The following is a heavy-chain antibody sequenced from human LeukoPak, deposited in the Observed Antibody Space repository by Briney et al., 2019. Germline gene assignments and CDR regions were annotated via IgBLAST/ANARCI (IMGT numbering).Heavy chain of an antibody. CDR2: INHSGST. CDR1: GGSFSGYY. J-gene: IGHJ5*02. D-gene: IGHD3-3*01. Sequence: SETLSLTCAVYGGSFSGYYWSWIRQPPGKGLECIGEINHSGSTNYNPSLKSRVTISVDTSKNQFSLKLSSVTAADTAVYYCARGTPLGVNWFDPWGQGTLVTVSS. CDR3: ARGTPLGVNWFDP. V-gene: IGHV4-34*01.